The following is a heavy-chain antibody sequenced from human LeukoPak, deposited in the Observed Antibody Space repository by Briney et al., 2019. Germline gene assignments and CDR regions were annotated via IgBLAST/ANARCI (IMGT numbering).Heavy chain of an antibody. D-gene: IGHD4-17*01. CDR1: GFTFSS. CDR2: LTAGGTDINT. V-gene: IGHV3-23*01. J-gene: IGHJ4*02. Sequence: GASLRLSCAASGFTFSSMSWVRQAPGKGLEWVSALTAGGTDINTYYADSVKGRFTTSRDSSKNTLYLQMNSLRTEDTAIYYCAKRAVTFDYWGQGTLVTVSS. CDR3: AKRAVTFDY.